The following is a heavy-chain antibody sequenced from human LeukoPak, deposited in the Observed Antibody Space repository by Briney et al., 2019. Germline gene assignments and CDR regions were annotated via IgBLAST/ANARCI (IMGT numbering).Heavy chain of an antibody. V-gene: IGHV3-23*01. Sequence: PGGSLRLSCAASGFTINTFTMNWVRQAPGKGLEWVSTIRGAEGGTYYADSVKGRFTISRDNFENTLYLQMNYLREEDTALYYCAKAFSSGWSPFDYWGQGAPGTVSS. D-gene: IGHD6-19*01. CDR3: AKAFSSGWSPFDY. CDR1: GFTINTFT. J-gene: IGHJ4*02. CDR2: IRGAEGGT.